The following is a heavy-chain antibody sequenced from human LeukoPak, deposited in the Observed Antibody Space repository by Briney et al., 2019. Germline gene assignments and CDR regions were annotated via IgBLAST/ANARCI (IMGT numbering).Heavy chain of an antibody. Sequence: ASVKVSCKASGYTFTSYGISWVRQAPGQGLAWMGWISAYNGNTNYAQKLQGRVTMTTDTSTSTAYMELRSLRSDDPAVYYCARVLLWFGESPAYFDYWGQGTLVTVSS. V-gene: IGHV1-18*01. CDR2: ISAYNGNT. D-gene: IGHD3-10*01. CDR1: GYTFTSYG. J-gene: IGHJ4*02. CDR3: ARVLLWFGESPAYFDY.